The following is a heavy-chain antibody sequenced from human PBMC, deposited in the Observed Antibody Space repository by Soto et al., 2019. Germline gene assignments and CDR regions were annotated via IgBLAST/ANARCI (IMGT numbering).Heavy chain of an antibody. J-gene: IGHJ4*02. V-gene: IGHV3-48*03. CDR2: ISSSGSTI. CDR3: ARDDSYGYGDY. D-gene: IGHD5-18*01. Sequence: GGSLRLSCAASGFTFSSYEMNWVRQAPGKGLEWVSYISSSGSTIYYADSVKGRFTISRDNAKNSLYLQMNSLRAEDTAVYYCARDDSYGYGDYWGQGTLVTVSS. CDR1: GFTFSSYE.